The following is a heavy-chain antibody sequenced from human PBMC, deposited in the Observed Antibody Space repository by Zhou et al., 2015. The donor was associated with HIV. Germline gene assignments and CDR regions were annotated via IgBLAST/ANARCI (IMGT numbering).Heavy chain of an antibody. D-gene: IGHD6-13*01. Sequence: QVQLVQSGAEVKKPGSSVKVSCKASGGTFSSYAISWVRQAPGQGLEWMGGIIPIFGTANYAQKFQGRVTITADESTSTAYMELSSLRSEDTAVYYCARDREGGIAAAGPLRAHYYYYGMDVWGQGTTVTVSS. CDR2: IIPIFGTA. CDR1: GGTFSSYA. J-gene: IGHJ6*02. V-gene: IGHV1-69*01. CDR3: ARDREGGIAAAGPLRAHYYYYGMDV.